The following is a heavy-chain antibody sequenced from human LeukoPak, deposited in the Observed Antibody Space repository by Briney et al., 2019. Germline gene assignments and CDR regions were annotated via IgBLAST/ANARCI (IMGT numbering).Heavy chain of an antibody. CDR1: GGSISSYY. CDR3: ARAKTRYGDYVIDY. J-gene: IGHJ4*02. V-gene: IGHV4-4*07. CDR2: IYTSGST. D-gene: IGHD4-17*01. Sequence: SETLSLTCTVSGGSISSYYWSWIRRPAGKGLEWIGRIYTSGSTNYNPSLKSRVTMSVDTSKNQFSLKLSSVTAADTAVYYCARAKTRYGDYVIDYWGQGTLVTVSS.